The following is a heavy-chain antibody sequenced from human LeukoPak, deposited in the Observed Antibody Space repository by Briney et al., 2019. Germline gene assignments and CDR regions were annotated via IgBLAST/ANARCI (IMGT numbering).Heavy chain of an antibody. V-gene: IGHV3-7*01. CDR3: ARDPMAFWSEGKDYMDV. D-gene: IGHD3-3*01. CDR1: GFTFSGYW. J-gene: IGHJ6*03. Sequence: GGSLRLSCAASGFTFSGYWMSWVRQAPGRGLEWVANIKQDGSEKYYVDSVKGRFTISRDNAKNSLYLQMNSLRAEDTAVYYCARDPMAFWSEGKDYMDVWGKGTTVTVSS. CDR2: IKQDGSEK.